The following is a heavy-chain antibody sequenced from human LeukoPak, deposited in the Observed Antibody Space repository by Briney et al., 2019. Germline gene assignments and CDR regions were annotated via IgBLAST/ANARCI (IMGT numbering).Heavy chain of an antibody. Sequence: PGGSLRLSCAASGFTFSSYWMSWVRQAPGKGLEWVANIKQDGSEKYYVDSVKGRFTISRDNAKNSLYLQMNSLRAEDTAVYYCASSRDYVWGSYRWWGQGTLVTVSS. CDR2: IKQDGSEK. CDR1: GFTFSSYW. CDR3: ASSRDYVWGSYRW. J-gene: IGHJ4*02. D-gene: IGHD3-16*02. V-gene: IGHV3-7*01.